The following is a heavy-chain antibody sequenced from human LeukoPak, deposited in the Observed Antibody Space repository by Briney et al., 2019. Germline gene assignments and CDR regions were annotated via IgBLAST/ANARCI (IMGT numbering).Heavy chain of an antibody. J-gene: IGHJ4*02. CDR3: ARHARYNWNYDY. D-gene: IGHD1-7*01. CDR2: IYYSGST. Sequence: SETLSLTCTVSGGSISSYYWSWIRQPPGKGLEWIGYIYYSGSTNYNPSLKSRVTISVDTSKNQFSLKPSSVTAADTAVYYCARHARYNWNYDYWGQGTLVTVSS. CDR1: GGSISSYY. V-gene: IGHV4-59*08.